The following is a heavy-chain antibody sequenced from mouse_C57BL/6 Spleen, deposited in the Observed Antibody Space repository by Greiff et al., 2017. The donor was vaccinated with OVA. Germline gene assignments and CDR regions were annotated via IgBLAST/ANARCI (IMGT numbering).Heavy chain of an antibody. Sequence: ESGPGLVKPSQSLSLTCSVTGYSITSGYYWNWIRQFPGNKLEWMGYISYDGSNNYNPSLKNRISITRDTSKNQFFLKLNSVTTEDTATYYCARMPYSNYEGYAMDYWGQGTSVTVSS. CDR1: GYSITSGYY. CDR2: ISYDGSN. V-gene: IGHV3-6*01. J-gene: IGHJ4*01. D-gene: IGHD2-5*01. CDR3: ARMPYSNYEGYAMDY.